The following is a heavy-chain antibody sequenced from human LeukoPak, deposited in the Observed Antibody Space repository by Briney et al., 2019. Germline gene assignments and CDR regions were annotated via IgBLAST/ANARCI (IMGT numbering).Heavy chain of an antibody. CDR2: ISRSGDTL. D-gene: IGHD3-9*01. CDR3: AREVVIFPDYYYYGMDV. Sequence: PGGSLRLSCAASGFTFRDYYMTWIRQAPGKGLEWISYISRSGDTLYYADSVEGRFTISRDNAKNSLFLQMNSLRAEDTAVYYCAREVVIFPDYYYYGMDVWGQGTTVTVSS. J-gene: IGHJ6*02. CDR1: GFTFRDYY. V-gene: IGHV3-11*01.